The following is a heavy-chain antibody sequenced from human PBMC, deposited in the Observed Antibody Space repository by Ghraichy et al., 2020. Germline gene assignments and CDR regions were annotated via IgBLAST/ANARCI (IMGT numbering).Heavy chain of an antibody. CDR3: ARTPVPPPQPGIAVAPPYYYYGMDV. D-gene: IGHD6-19*01. Sequence: GESLNISCKGSGYSFTSYWIGWVRQMPGKGLEWMGIIYPGDSDTRYSPSFQGQVTISADKSISTAYLQWSSLKASYTAMYYCARTPVPPPQPGIAVAPPYYYYGMDVWGQGTTVTVSS. CDR2: IYPGDSDT. J-gene: IGHJ6*02. CDR1: GYSFTSYW. V-gene: IGHV5-51*01.